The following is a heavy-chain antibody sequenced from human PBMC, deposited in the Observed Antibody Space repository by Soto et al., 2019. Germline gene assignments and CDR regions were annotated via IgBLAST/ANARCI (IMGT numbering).Heavy chain of an antibody. J-gene: IGHJ5*02. V-gene: IGHV4-30-4*01. D-gene: IGHD3-3*01. CDR3: ARDRPITIFGVVTPSRWFDP. Sequence: NPSETLSLTCTVSGGSISSGDYYWSWIRQPPGKGLEWIGYIYYSGSTYYNPSLKSRVTISVDTSKNQFSLKLSSVTAADTAVYYCARDRPITIFGVVTPSRWFDPWGQGTLVTVSS. CDR2: IYYSGST. CDR1: GGSISSGDYY.